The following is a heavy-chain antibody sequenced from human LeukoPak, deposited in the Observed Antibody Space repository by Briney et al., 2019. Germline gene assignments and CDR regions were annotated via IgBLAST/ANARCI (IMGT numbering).Heavy chain of an antibody. Sequence: PGGSLRLSCAASGFTFNTYWMTWVRQAPGRGLEWVANVRQDGGEGHYVDSVKGRFTVSRDNAENSLYLQLNSLRAEDTAVYYCARDRLSLRLGELEDDAFDIWGQGTMVTVSS. CDR1: GFTFNTYW. V-gene: IGHV3-7*01. CDR3: ARDRLSLRLGELEDDAFDI. D-gene: IGHD3-16*01. J-gene: IGHJ3*02. CDR2: VRQDGGEG.